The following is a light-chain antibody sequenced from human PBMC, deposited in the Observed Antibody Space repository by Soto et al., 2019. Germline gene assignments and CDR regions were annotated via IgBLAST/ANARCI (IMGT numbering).Light chain of an antibody. CDR3: QQYNNWPRT. V-gene: IGKV3-15*01. J-gene: IGKJ1*01. Sequence: EIVMTQAPATLSVARGEGATLSCRASQSVSSDLAWYHQKPGQAPRLLIYGASTRATGIPASFSGSGSGTEFTLTINSLQSEDFAVYYCQQYNNWPRTFGQGTKVDI. CDR1: QSVSSD. CDR2: GAS.